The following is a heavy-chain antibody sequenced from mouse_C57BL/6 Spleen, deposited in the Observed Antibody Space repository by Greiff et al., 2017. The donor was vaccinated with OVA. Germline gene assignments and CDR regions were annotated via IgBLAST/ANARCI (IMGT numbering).Heavy chain of an antibody. CDR1: GYTFTDYN. V-gene: IGHV1-18*01. CDR3: ARRNWDEDYFDY. CDR2: INPNNGGT. D-gene: IGHD4-1*01. J-gene: IGHJ2*01. Sequence: VQLQQSGPELVKPGASVKIPCKASGYTFTDYNMDWVKQSHGKSLEWIGDINPNNGGTIYNQKFKGKATLPVDKSSSTAYMELRSLTSEDTAVYYCARRNWDEDYFDYWGQGTTLTVSS.